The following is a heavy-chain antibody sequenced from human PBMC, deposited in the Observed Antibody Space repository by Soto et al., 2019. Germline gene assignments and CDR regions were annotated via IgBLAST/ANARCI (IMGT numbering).Heavy chain of an antibody. J-gene: IGHJ4*02. Sequence: GWSLRLSCAASGFTFSSYAMSWVRQAPGKWLEWVSAISVSGGSTYYADSVKGRFTISRDNSKNTLYLQMNSLRAEDTDVYYCAKDGVAVAVLENYFDYWGQGTLVTVSS. D-gene: IGHD6-19*01. CDR2: ISVSGGST. CDR3: AKDGVAVAVLENYFDY. V-gene: IGHV3-23*01. CDR1: GFTFSSYA.